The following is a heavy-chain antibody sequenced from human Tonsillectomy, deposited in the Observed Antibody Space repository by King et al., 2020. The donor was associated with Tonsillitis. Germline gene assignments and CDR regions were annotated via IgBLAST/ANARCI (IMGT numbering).Heavy chain of an antibody. V-gene: IGHV3-33*05. CDR3: ATVAGSDHDY. CDR1: GFTFNTFG. D-gene: IGHD3-10*01. CDR2: ISSDGSNK. J-gene: IGHJ4*02. Sequence: VQLVESGGGVVQPGMSLRLSCAASGFTFNTFGLHWVRQAPGKGLEWVAFISSDGSNKYWADSVKGRFTISRDNFNNTLFLHMNSLRAEDTAVYSCATVAGSDHDYWGEGTLVTVSS.